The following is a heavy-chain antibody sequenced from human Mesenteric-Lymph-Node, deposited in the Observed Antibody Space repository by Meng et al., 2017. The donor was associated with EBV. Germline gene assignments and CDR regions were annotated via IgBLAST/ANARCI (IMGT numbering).Heavy chain of an antibody. CDR2: VSNDGSNK. CDR3: ASPSIAAAQTYYFDY. V-gene: IGHV3-30-3*01. J-gene: IGHJ4*02. D-gene: IGHD6-13*01. Sequence: QVQLVESGXGVVQPGXALRLSXSASGFTFSNYPMHWVRQAPGKGLEWVAVVSNDGSNKFYTDSVKGRFTISRDNSKNTLYLQMNSLRAEDTAVYYCASPSIAAAQTYYFDYWGQGTLVTVSS. CDR1: GFTFSNYP.